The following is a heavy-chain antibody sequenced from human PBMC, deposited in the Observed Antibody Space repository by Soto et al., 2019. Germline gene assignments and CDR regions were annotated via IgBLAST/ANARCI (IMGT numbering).Heavy chain of an antibody. D-gene: IGHD6-13*01. CDR3: ARDRIAAALDY. CDR2: IKQDGSEK. J-gene: IGHJ4*02. V-gene: IGHV3-7*03. Sequence: GGSLRLSCAASGFTFSSYWMSWVRQAPGKGLEWVANIKQDGSEKYYVDSVKGRFTISRDNAKNPLYLQMNSLRAEDTAVYYCARDRIAAALDYWGQGTLVTVSS. CDR1: GFTFSSYW.